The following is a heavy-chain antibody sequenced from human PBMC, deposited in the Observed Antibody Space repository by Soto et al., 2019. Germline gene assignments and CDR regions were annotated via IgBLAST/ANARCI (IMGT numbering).Heavy chain of an antibody. D-gene: IGHD6-13*01. CDR3: AKATARIAAAGIFDY. V-gene: IGHV3-23*01. CDR2: ISGSGGST. J-gene: IGHJ4*02. Sequence: GGSLRLSCAASGFTFSSYAMSWVRQDPGKGLEWVSAISGSGGSTYYADSVKGRFTISRDNSKNALYLQMNSLRAEDTAVYYCAKATARIAAAGIFDYWGQGTLVTVSS. CDR1: GFTFSSYA.